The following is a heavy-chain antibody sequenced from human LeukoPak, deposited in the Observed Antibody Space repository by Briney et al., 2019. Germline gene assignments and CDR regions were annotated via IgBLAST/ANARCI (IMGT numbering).Heavy chain of an antibody. CDR3: TRLTGSSGYRNWFDP. CDR2: INLDGSDK. CDR1: GFTFNNYW. V-gene: IGHV3-7*01. Sequence: PGGSLRLSCAASGFTFNNYWMTWVRQAPGKGLEWVGNINLDGSDKYYGDSVKGRFTISRDNAKNSLYLQMNSLRGEDTAVYYCTRLTGSSGYRNWFDPWGQGTLVTVSS. J-gene: IGHJ5*02. D-gene: IGHD3-22*01.